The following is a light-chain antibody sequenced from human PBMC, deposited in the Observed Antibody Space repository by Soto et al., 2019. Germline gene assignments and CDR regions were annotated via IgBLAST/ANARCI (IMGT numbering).Light chain of an antibody. Sequence: EIVLTQSPAPLSLSPGEKATLSCRASQSVRSYLAWYQQKPGQAPRLLIYDASNKVTGIRARFSGSGSETDYTLTISSLEPEDFAVYYCQHRSNWPLTFGPGTKVDIK. CDR2: DAS. CDR3: QHRSNWPLT. J-gene: IGKJ3*01. CDR1: QSVRSY. V-gene: IGKV3-11*01.